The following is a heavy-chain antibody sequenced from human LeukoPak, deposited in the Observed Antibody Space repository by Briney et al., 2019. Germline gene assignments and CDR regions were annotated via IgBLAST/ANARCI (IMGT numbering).Heavy chain of an antibody. D-gene: IGHD6-13*01. Sequence: GGSLRLSCAASGFAFNSYAMHWVRQAPGKELEWVAVIAYDGSNKYYADSVKGRFSISRDNSKNTVYLQMNSLRTEDTAVYHCARIRSSNWYDAFDIWGQGTMVTVSS. V-gene: IGHV3-30-3*01. CDR1: GFAFNSYA. CDR2: IAYDGSNK. J-gene: IGHJ3*02. CDR3: ARIRSSNWYDAFDI.